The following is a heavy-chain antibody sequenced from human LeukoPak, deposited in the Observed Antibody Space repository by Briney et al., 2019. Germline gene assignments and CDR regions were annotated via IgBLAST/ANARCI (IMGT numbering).Heavy chain of an antibody. CDR1: GFTFSSYS. V-gene: IGHV3-21*01. CDR3: AREIVPTYYDFWSGYYTGRGSYYYGMDV. Sequence: PGGSLRLSCAASGFTFSSYSMNWVRQAPGKGLEWVSSISSGSSYIYYADSVKGRFTISRDNAKNSLYLQMNSLRAEDTAVYYCAREIVPTYYDFWSGYYTGRGSYYYGMDVWGQGTTVTVSS. CDR2: ISSGSSYI. D-gene: IGHD3-3*01. J-gene: IGHJ6*02.